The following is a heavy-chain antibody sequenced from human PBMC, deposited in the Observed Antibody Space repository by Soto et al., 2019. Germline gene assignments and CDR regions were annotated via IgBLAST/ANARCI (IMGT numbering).Heavy chain of an antibody. CDR2: IWYDGTNK. Sequence: PGGSLRLSCAASGFTFSSYGMHWVRQAPGKGLEWVAVIWYDGTNKYYADSVKGRFTISRDNSKNTLYLQMNSLRAEDTAVYYCATRYGDYGGNPLDYWGQGTLVTVSS. J-gene: IGHJ4*02. D-gene: IGHD4-17*01. CDR1: GFTFSSYG. CDR3: ATRYGDYGGNPLDY. V-gene: IGHV3-33*01.